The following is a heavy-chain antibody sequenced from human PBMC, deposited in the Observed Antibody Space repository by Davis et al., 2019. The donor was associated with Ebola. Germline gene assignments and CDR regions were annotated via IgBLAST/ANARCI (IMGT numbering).Heavy chain of an antibody. CDR1: GFTFSSYG. D-gene: IGHD3-22*01. J-gene: IGHJ6*02. CDR3: AKGMSYDSSGYPLYGMDV. V-gene: IGHV3-30*02. Sequence: GESLKISCAASGFTFSSYGMHWVRQAPGKGLEWVAVIWYDGSNKYYADSVKGRFTISRDNSKNTLYLQMNSLRAEDTAVYYCAKGMSYDSSGYPLYGMDVWGQGTTVTVSS. CDR2: IWYDGSNK.